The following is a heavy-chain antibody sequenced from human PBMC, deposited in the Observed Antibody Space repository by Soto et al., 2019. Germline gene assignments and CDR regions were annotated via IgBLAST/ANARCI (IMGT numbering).Heavy chain of an antibody. CDR2: MFYSGTA. V-gene: IGHV4-31*03. CDR3: EGGVDGDPPDY. J-gene: IGHJ4*02. CDR1: GASISRGGYS. Sequence: SQTLSLTCTVSGASISRGGYSWSWIRQHPGKGLEWIGYMFYSGTAHYNPSLQSRVTLSPDTFNNNFYLNLTSMTVADSAVYNYEGGVDGDPPDYSGRGTLVPVSS.